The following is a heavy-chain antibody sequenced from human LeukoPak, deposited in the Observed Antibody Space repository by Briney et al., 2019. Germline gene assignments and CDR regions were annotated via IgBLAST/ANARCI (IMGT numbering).Heavy chain of an antibody. J-gene: IGHJ4*02. CDR3: ARARDGSYDY. V-gene: IGHV3-48*02. Sequence: GGSLRLSCAASGFTFTSTSMNWVRQAPGKGLEWILYISSSSRTVHYADSVKGRFTISRDNAKNSLYLQMNSLRDEDTAVYYCARARDGSYDYWGQGTLVTVSS. CDR2: ISSSSRTV. CDR1: GFTFTSTS. D-gene: IGHD1-26*01.